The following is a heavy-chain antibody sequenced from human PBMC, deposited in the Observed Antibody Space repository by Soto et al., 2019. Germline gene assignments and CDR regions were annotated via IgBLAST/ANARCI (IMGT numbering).Heavy chain of an antibody. D-gene: IGHD2-2*01. J-gene: IGHJ6*02. CDR1: GFTFTSSA. Sequence: SVKVSCKASGFTFTSSAVQWVRQARGQRLEWIGWIVVGSGNTNYAQKFQERVTITRDMSTSTAYMELSSLRSEDTAVYYCAAPEVVVPAAMLGGSYYYYGMDVWGQGTTVTVSS. CDR3: AAPEVVVPAAMLGGSYYYYGMDV. CDR2: IVVGSGNT. V-gene: IGHV1-58*01.